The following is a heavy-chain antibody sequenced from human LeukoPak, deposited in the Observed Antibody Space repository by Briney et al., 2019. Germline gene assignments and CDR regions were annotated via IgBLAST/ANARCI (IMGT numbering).Heavy chain of an antibody. CDR2: VNRDGSET. CDR1: GFALSSHW. Sequence: GGSLRLSCAASGFALSSHWMTRVRQVPGRGPEWVANVNRDGSETYYLDSVKGRFTISKDNAKNSLYLQMNSLRAEDTALYHCARNNGMGVWGQGTTVIVSS. CDR3: ARNNGMGV. V-gene: IGHV3-7*03. J-gene: IGHJ6*02.